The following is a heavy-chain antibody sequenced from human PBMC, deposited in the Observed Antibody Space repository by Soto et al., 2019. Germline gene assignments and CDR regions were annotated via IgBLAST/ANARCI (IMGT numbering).Heavy chain of an antibody. CDR2: ISGSGGST. D-gene: IGHD3-22*01. Sequence: EVQLLESGGGLVQPGGSLRRSCAASGFTFSSYAMSWVRQAPGKGLEWVSAISGSGGSTYYADSVKGRFTISRDNSKNTLYLTMNSLRAEDTAVYYCARDGFGYYYDSSGYYFNPYYFDYWGQGTLVTVSS. CDR3: ARDGFGYYYDSSGYYFNPYYFDY. V-gene: IGHV3-23*01. CDR1: GFTFSSYA. J-gene: IGHJ4*02.